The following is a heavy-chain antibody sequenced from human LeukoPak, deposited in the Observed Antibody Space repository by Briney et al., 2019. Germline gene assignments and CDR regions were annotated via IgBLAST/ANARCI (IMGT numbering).Heavy chain of an antibody. J-gene: IGHJ4*02. D-gene: IGHD3-22*01. CDR1: GGTFSSYA. V-gene: IGHV1-69*04. CDR3: ARDRYYYDSSGYYLKRSHLDY. CDR2: IIPILGIA. Sequence: SVKVSCKASGGTFSSYAISWVRQAPGQGLEWMGRIIPILGIANYAQKFQGRVTITADKSTSTAYMELSSLRSEDTAVYYCARDRYYYDSSGYYLKRSHLDYWGQGALVTVSS.